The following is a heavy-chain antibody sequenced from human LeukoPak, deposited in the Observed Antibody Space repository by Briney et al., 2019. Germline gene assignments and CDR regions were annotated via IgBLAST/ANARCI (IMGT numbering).Heavy chain of an antibody. J-gene: IGHJ4*02. CDR1: GCTFTGYY. D-gene: IGHD6-19*01. CDR3: ARGPSGWYVYFDY. V-gene: IGHV1-2*02. Sequence: ASVKVSCKASGCTFTGYYMHWVRQAPGQGLEWMGWINLNSGGTNYAQKFQGRVTMTRDTSISTAYMELSRLRSDDTAVYYCARGPSGWYVYFDYWGQGTLVTVSS. CDR2: INLNSGGT.